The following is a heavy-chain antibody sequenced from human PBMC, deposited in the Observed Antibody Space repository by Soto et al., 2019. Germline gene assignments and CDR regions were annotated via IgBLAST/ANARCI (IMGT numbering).Heavy chain of an antibody. CDR1: GGSISSGGYS. CDR3: ARASSGSYSVAWYVDL. J-gene: IGHJ2*01. D-gene: IGHD1-26*01. CDR2: IYHSGST. Sequence: QLQLQESGSGLVKPSQTLSLTCAVSGGSISSGGYSWSWIRQPPGKGLEWIGYIYHSGSTYYNPTIKDRVTISVDRSKNPFSLKLSYVTAADTAVYYCARASSGSYSVAWYVDLWGRGNLGTVSS. V-gene: IGHV4-30-2*01.